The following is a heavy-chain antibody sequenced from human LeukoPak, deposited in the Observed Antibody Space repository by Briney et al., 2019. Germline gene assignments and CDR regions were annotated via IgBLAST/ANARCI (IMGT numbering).Heavy chain of an antibody. CDR2: INHSGST. D-gene: IGHD4-17*01. V-gene: IGHV4-34*01. CDR3: ARSSGYGDYVGYFDY. Sequence: SETPSLTCAVYGGSFSGYYWSWIRQPPGKGLEWIGEINHSGSTNYNPSLKSRVTISVDTSKNQFSLKLSSVTAADTAVYYCARSSGYGDYVGYFDYWGQGTLVTVSS. CDR1: GGSFSGYY. J-gene: IGHJ4*02.